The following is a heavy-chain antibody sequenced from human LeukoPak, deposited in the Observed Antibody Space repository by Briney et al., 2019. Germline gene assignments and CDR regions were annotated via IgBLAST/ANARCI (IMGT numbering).Heavy chain of an antibody. CDR2: IYTSGST. CDR3: ARHGASSSSFIRY. Sequence: SETLSLTCTVSGGSISSYYWSWIRQPPGKGLEWIGYIYTSGSTNYNPSLKSRVTISVDTSKNQFSLKLSSVTAADTAVYYCARHGASSSSFIRYWGQGTLVTVSS. V-gene: IGHV4-4*09. CDR1: GGSISSYY. D-gene: IGHD6-6*01. J-gene: IGHJ4*02.